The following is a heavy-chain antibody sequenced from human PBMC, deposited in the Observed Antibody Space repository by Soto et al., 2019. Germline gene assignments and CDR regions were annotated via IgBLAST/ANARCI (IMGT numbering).Heavy chain of an antibody. CDR1: GYTFASYA. CDR3: AGDPPPPDY. V-gene: IGHV1-18*01. CDR2: IRAYNGNT. Sequence: QVQLVQSGAEVKKPGASVKFSCKASGYTFASYAISWVRQAPGQGREWMGWIRAYNGNTNYAQKLQGRVTMTTDTSTSTAYLELRSLRSDDTAVYYCAGDPPPPDYWGEGTLVTVSS. J-gene: IGHJ4*02.